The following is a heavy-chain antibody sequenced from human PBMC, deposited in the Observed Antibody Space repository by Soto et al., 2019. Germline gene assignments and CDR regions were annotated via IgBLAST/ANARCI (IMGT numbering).Heavy chain of an antibody. Sequence: QVQLVESGGGVVQPGRSLRLSCAASGFTFSSYGMHWVRQAPGKGLEWVAVIWYDGSNKYYADSVKGRFTISRDNSKNTLYLQMNSLRAEDTAVYHCARESIRIGAFDIWGQGTMVTVSS. V-gene: IGHV3-33*01. CDR2: IWYDGSNK. D-gene: IGHD2-21*01. J-gene: IGHJ3*02. CDR3: ARESIRIGAFDI. CDR1: GFTFSSYG.